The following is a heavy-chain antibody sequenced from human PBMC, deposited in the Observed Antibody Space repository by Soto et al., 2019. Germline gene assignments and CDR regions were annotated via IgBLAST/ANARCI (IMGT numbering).Heavy chain of an antibody. Sequence: GGSLRLSCAASGFTFSSYGMHWVRQAPGKGLEWVAVILYDGSKKYYADSMKGRFTISRDNSKNTLYLQMNSLRAEDTALYYCAKDRGALRWSEEHYYFDYWGQGALVTVSS. D-gene: IGHD4-17*01. CDR3: AKDRGALRWSEEHYYFDY. J-gene: IGHJ4*02. CDR2: ILYDGSKK. V-gene: IGHV3-30*18. CDR1: GFTFSSYG.